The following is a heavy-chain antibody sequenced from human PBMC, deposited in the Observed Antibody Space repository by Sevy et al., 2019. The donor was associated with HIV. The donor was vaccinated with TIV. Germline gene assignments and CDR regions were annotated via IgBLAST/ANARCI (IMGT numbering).Heavy chain of an antibody. D-gene: IGHD3-10*01. CDR2: ISSGSNYV. CDR1: GFTFNKYN. J-gene: IGHJ4*02. Sequence: GESLKISCAASGFTFNKYNMIWVRQAPGKGLEWVPFISSGSNYVYYADSVGGRFTTPGDNAKNSLYLQMNTLRAEDTAVYYCAREGSGRYWGQGTLVTVSS. V-gene: IGHV3-21*01. CDR3: AREGSGRY.